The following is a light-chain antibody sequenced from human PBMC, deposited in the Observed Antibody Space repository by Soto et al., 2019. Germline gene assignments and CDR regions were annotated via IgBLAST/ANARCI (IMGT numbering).Light chain of an antibody. Sequence: DVVLTQSPLFLPVTLGQPASISCRSSQSLQYSDGNTYLHWFQQRPGQSPRHLIYLASNRDSGVPDRISGSGSGTDFTQGISRVEAEDVGLYECMQSVSWPPYTFGQGTKLEL. CDR3: MQSVSWPPYT. V-gene: IGKV2-30*01. CDR2: LAS. J-gene: IGKJ2*01. CDR1: QSLQYSDGNTY.